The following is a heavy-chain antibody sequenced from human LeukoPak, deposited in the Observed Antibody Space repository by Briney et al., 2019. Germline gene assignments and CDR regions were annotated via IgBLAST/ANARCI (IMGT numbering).Heavy chain of an antibody. CDR3: AVPQWELLN. Sequence: GGSLRLSRAASGFIYSSYSMSGVRQAPGKGLEWVSAIGGSGGNTYYADSVKGRFTISRDNSKNTLYLQMNSLRAEDTAVYYCAVPQWELLNGGQGTLVTVSS. D-gene: IGHD1-26*01. V-gene: IGHV3-23*01. J-gene: IGHJ4*02. CDR1: GFIYSSYS. CDR2: IGGSGGNT.